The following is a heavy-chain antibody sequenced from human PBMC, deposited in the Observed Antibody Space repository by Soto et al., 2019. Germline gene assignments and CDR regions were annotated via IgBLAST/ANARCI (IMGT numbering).Heavy chain of an antibody. V-gene: IGHV4-59*01. J-gene: IGHJ5*02. CDR3: ARVVPGIRDGIKGFHWFDP. CDR1: GGSINRYY. D-gene: IGHD2-15*01. CDR2: IYYNGST. Sequence: QVQLQESGPGLVEPSETLSLTCTVSGGSINRYYWSWIRQAPGKGLEWIGYIYYNGSTNYNPSLKSRVTISVDRSKTSFSLKLTSVTAVDTAVYYCARVVPGIRDGIKGFHWFDPWGQGTLVTVSS.